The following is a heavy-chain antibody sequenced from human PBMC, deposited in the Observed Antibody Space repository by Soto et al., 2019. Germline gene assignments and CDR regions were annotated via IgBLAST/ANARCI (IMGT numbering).Heavy chain of an antibody. Sequence: LRLSCAASGFTFSSYGMHWVRQAPGKGLEWVAVISYDGSNKYYADSVKGRFTISRDNSKNTLYLQMNSLRAEDTAVYYCAKALGYFQHWGQGTLVTVS. V-gene: IGHV3-30*18. CDR3: AKALGYFQH. CDR1: GFTFSSYG. CDR2: ISYDGSNK. J-gene: IGHJ1*01.